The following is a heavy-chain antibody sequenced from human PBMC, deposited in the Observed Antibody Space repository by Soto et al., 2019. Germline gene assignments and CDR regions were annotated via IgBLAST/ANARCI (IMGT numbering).Heavy chain of an antibody. CDR1: GGSTSSYY. V-gene: IGHV4-59*01. J-gene: IGHJ5*02. Sequence: PSETLSLTCSVSGGSTSSYYWSWIRQPPGKGLELIGYIYGSGSTNYNPSLKSRVTISVDTSKNQFSLKLKSVTAADTAVYYCARDRSKGRWFDPWGQGTLVTVSS. CDR2: IYGSGST. CDR3: ARDRSKGRWFDP.